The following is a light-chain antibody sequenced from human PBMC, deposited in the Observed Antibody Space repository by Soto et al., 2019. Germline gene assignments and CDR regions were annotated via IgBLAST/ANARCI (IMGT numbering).Light chain of an antibody. CDR3: QQRSKWPIT. Sequence: EIVFTQSPCTVSLSPGERATLSCRASQSVSSSYLAWYQQKPGQAPRLFIYDASNRATGIPARFSGSGSGTDFTLTISSLEPEDFAVYYCQQRSKWPITFGQRTRLEIK. CDR2: DAS. J-gene: IGKJ5*01. V-gene: IGKV3D-20*02. CDR1: QSVSSSY.